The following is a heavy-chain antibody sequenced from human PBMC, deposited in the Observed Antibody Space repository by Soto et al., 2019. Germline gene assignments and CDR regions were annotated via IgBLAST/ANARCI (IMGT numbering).Heavy chain of an antibody. Sequence: PGGSLRLSCAASGCPVSSNYMSWVRQAPGKGLEWVSVIYSGGSTYYADSVKGRFTISRDNPKNTLYLQVNSLRAEDTAVYYCARGNEPGIVHYWGQGTLVTVSS. CDR3: ARGNEPGIVHY. CDR1: GCPVSSNY. CDR2: IYSGGST. V-gene: IGHV3-53*01. J-gene: IGHJ4*02. D-gene: IGHD2-8*01.